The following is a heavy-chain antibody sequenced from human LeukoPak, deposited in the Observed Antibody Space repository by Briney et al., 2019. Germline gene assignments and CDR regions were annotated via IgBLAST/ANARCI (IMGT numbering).Heavy chain of an antibody. CDR2: IYPDDSGT. Sequence: GESLKISCKGSGYTFTSYWIGWVRQMPGKGLEWMGIIYPDDSGTRYSPSFQGQVTMSADKSISTAYLQWSSLKASDTAMYYCARVDMATIDYCGQGTLVTVSS. J-gene: IGHJ4*02. CDR1: GYTFTSYW. D-gene: IGHD5-24*01. V-gene: IGHV5-51*01. CDR3: ARVDMATIDY.